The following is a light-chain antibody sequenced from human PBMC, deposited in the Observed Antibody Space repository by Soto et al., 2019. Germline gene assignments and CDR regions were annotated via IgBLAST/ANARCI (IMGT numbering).Light chain of an antibody. CDR1: QDISNY. J-gene: IGKJ3*01. CDR2: DAS. V-gene: IGKV1-33*01. Sequence: DIQMTQSPSSLSASVGDRVTITCQASQDISNYLNWYQQKPGKAPKLLIYDASNLETGVPSRFSGSGSGIDFTFTISSLQPEDIATYYCQQYDNLPLFTFGPGTKVDIK. CDR3: QQYDNLPLFT.